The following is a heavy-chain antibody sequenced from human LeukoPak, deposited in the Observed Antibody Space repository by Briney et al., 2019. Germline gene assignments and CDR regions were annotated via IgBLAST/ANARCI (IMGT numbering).Heavy chain of an antibody. J-gene: IGHJ4*02. CDR2: INPEGSEK. CDR3: ARDLAYSRLDY. D-gene: IGHD5-18*01. V-gene: IGHV3-7*01. CDR1: GLTFSSSW. Sequence: GGSLRLSCAVSGLTFSSSWMDWVRQAPGKGLEWVASINPEGSEKYSADSVKGRFTISRGNAKNSLYLQMDSLRVEDTAFYYCARDLAYSRLDYWGQGMLVTVSS.